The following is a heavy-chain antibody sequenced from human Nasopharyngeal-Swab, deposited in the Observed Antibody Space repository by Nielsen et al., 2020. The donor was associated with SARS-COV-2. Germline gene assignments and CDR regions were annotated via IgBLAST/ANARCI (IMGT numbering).Heavy chain of an antibody. D-gene: IGHD1-26*01. CDR1: GFTFSSCS. V-gene: IGHV3-7*01. CDR3: ARDWGLSGSAG. J-gene: IGHJ4*02. CDR2: IKQDGSEK. Sequence: GESLKISCAASGFTFSSCSMNWVRQAPGKGLEWVANIKQDGSEKYYVDSVEGRFTISRDNAKNSLYLQMNSLRAEDTAVYYCARDWGLSGSAGWGQGTLVTVSS.